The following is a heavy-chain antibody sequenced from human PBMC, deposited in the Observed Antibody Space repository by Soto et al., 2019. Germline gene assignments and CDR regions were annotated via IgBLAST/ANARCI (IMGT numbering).Heavy chain of an antibody. V-gene: IGHV4-34*01. CDR1: GGSFSGYY. J-gene: IGHJ6*02. CDR2: INHSGST. CDR3: ARGHGWGGYKTRHYYYGMDV. Sequence: QVQLQQWGVGLLKPSETLSLTCAVYGGSFSGYYWSWIRQPPGKGLEWIGEINHSGSTNYNPSLKSRVTISVDTSKNQFSLKLSSVTAADTAVYYCARGHGWGGYKTRHYYYGMDVWGQGTTVTVSS. D-gene: IGHD6-25*01.